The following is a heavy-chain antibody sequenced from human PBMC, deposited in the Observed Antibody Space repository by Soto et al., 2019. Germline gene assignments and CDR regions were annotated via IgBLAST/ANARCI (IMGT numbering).Heavy chain of an antibody. J-gene: IGHJ3*02. D-gene: IGHD4-17*01. CDR3: ARDEGLGYGDSFDI. CDR1: GGPISSYY. V-gene: IGHV4-59*01. CDR2: IYYSGST. Sequence: SETLSLTCTVSGGPISSYYWSWIRQPPGKGLEWIGYIYYSGSTNYNPSLKSRVTISVDTSKNQFSLKLSSVTAADTAVYYCARDEGLGYGDSFDIWGQGTMVPVS.